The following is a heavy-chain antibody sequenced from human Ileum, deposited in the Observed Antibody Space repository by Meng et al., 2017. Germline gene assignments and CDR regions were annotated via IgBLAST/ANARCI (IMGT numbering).Heavy chain of an antibody. D-gene: IGHD4-17*01. CDR2: IYYGGST. J-gene: IGHJ4*02. Sequence: QLRLQESGPGLVQPSETLSLTCSVSSGSFTNNNYYWVWIRRPPGKGLEWIGSIYYGGSTYYNPSLKSRVTISVDTSTNQFSLKLISVTAADTAVYYCARRAHYGDPPRWGQGTLVTVSS. CDR3: ARRAHYGDPPR. CDR1: SGSFTNNNYY. V-gene: IGHV4-39*01.